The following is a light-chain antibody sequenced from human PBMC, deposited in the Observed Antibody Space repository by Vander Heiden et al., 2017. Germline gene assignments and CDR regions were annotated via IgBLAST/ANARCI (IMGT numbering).Light chain of an antibody. CDR2: WAS. Sequence: DIVMTQSPDSLAVSLGERATIQCKSSQSVLYSSNNKIYLSVYQQKPGQPPKLLIYWASTRESGVPDRFSGSGSGTDFTLTISSLQAEDVAFYYCHQYSSTPYTFGHGTKLEI. V-gene: IGKV4-1*01. J-gene: IGKJ2*01. CDR3: HQYSSTPYT. CDR1: QSVLYSSNNKIY.